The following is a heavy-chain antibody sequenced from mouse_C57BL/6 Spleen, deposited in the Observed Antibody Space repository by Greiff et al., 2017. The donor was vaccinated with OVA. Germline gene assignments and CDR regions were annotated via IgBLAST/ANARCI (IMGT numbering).Heavy chain of an antibody. J-gene: IGHJ2*01. V-gene: IGHV3-1*01. CDR3: ARTNWGHFDY. D-gene: IGHD4-1*01. Sequence: EVKLMESGPGMVKPSQSLSLTCTVTGYSITSGYDWHWIRHFPGNKLEWMGYISYSGSTNYNPSLKSRISITHDTSKNHFFLKLKSVTTEDTATYYCARTNWGHFDYWGQGTTLTVSS. CDR1: GYSITSGYD. CDR2: ISYSGST.